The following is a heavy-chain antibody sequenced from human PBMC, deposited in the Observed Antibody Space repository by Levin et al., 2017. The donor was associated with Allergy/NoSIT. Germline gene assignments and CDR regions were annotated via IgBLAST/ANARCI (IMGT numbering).Heavy chain of an antibody. Sequence: SETLSLTCTVSGGSISSGGYYWSWIRQHPGKGLEWIGYIYYSGSTYYNPSLKSRVTISVDTSKNQFSLKLSSVTAADTAVYYCARSGDYVGGFDYWGQGTLVTVSS. CDR3: ARSGDYVGGFDY. CDR2: IYYSGST. CDR1: GGSISSGGYY. J-gene: IGHJ4*02. D-gene: IGHD4-17*01. V-gene: IGHV4-31*03.